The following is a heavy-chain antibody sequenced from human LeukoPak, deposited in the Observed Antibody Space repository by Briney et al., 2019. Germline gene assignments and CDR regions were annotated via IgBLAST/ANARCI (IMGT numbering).Heavy chain of an antibody. D-gene: IGHD1-26*01. J-gene: IGHJ4*02. CDR1: GFTLSTYE. CDR2: ISYDGGNK. Sequence: GGSLRLSCTACGFTLSTYEWNWVRQAPGKGLEWVAVISYDGGNKFYADSVKGRFTVSRDNSKNALYLQMNTLRTEDTAAYYCAKSFTGSLLVFIYYWGQGTQVAVSS. V-gene: IGHV3-30-3*02. CDR3: AKSFTGSLLVFIYY.